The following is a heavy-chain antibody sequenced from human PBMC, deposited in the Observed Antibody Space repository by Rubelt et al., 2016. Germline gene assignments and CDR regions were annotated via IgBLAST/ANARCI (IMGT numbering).Heavy chain of an antibody. CDR1: GDSISGSSFY. J-gene: IGHJ2*01. V-gene: IGHV4-39*01. Sequence: QLQLQESGSGLVKPSETLSLTCTVSGDSISGSSFYWGWIRQPPGKGLEWIGSIYYSGTTYFNPSLKSRVTIPVDTSKNQFSLKLSSVTAEDTAVHYCARLLRSYWYFDLWGRGTLVTVSS. CDR2: IYYSGTT. CDR3: ARLLRSYWYFDL.